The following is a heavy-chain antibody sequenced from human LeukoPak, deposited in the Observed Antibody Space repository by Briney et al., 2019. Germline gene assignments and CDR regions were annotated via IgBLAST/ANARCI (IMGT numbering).Heavy chain of an antibody. Sequence: PGGSPRLSCAASGFTFSSYAMSWVRQAPGKGLEWVSAISGSGGSTYYADSVKGRFTISRDNSKNTLYLQMNSLRAEDTAVYYCARAPDGYEAFDIWDQGTMVTVSS. CDR3: ARAPDGYEAFDI. D-gene: IGHD3-22*01. V-gene: IGHV3-23*01. CDR1: GFTFSSYA. CDR2: ISGSGGST. J-gene: IGHJ3*02.